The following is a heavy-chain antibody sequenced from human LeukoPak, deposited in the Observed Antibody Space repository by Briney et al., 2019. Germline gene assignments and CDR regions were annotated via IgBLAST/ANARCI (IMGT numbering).Heavy chain of an antibody. V-gene: IGHV3-7*01. CDR3: ARDWRQDNAFDL. D-gene: IGHD2-15*01. CDR1: GFTFSTYW. J-gene: IGHJ3*01. Sequence: PGGSLTLSCAASGFTFSTYWMTWVRQAPGKGLEWVANIKPDGGERNYVDSVKGRFTISRDNAKNSLYLQMNSLRVEDTAVYYCARDWRQDNAFDLWGQGTMVTVSS. CDR2: IKPDGGER.